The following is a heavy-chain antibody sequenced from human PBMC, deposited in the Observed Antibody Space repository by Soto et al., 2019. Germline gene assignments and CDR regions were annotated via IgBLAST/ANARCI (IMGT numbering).Heavy chain of an antibody. V-gene: IGHV4-31*03. Sequence: QVQLQESGPGLVKPSQTLSLTCTVSGGSISSGGYYWTCIRQHPERGLECIGYIYYSGSTFYNPSLRGRFTISVDTSKNQFSLKLSSVTAADTAVYYCARDGSYMGWVDPWGQGTLVTVSS. CDR1: GGSISSGGYY. CDR2: IYYSGST. J-gene: IGHJ5*02. CDR3: ARDGSYMGWVDP. D-gene: IGHD2-2*02.